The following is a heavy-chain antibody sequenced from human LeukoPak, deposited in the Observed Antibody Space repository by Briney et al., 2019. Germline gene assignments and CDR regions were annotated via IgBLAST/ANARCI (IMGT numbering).Heavy chain of an antibody. CDR3: AREAKTGGYFDY. D-gene: IGHD1-26*01. V-gene: IGHV4-4*02. CDR1: GGSISSSNW. Sequence: SGTLSLTCAVSGGSISSSNWWSWVRQPPGKGLEWIGRIYTSGSTNYNPSLKSRVTISVDTSKNQFSLKLSSVTAADTAVYYCAREAKTGGYFDYWGQGTLVTVSS. CDR2: IYTSGST. J-gene: IGHJ4*02.